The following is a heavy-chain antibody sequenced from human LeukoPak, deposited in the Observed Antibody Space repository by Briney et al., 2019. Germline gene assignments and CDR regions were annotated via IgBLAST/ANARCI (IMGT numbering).Heavy chain of an antibody. J-gene: IGHJ4*02. CDR2: IFHTGNT. Sequence: SETLTLTCNVSGGSISRYYWIWIRQPPGKGLEWIGNIFHTGNTNYSPSLRSRLTISVDTSKNQFSLSLSSVTAADTAVYYCARATVSYDFWSGYPSYFDSWSQGTLVTVSS. CDR1: GGSISRYY. CDR3: ARATVSYDFWSGYPSYFDS. V-gene: IGHV4-59*01. D-gene: IGHD3-3*01.